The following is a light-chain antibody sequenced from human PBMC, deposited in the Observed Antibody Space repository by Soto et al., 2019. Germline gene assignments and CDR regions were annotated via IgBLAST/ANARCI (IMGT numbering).Light chain of an antibody. V-gene: IGKV3-11*01. Sequence: IPLTQSPAILSLSPGERATLSCRASQSVETYLACYQQKPGQPPRLLIYDTSKRASGVPARFSGSGSGTDFTLSISSLEPEYFAVYFCQQRRNWVSFGPGTRVD. J-gene: IGKJ3*01. CDR1: QSVETY. CDR2: DTS. CDR3: QQRRNWVS.